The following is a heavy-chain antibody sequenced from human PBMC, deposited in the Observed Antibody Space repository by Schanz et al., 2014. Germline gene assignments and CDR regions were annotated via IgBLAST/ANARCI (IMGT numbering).Heavy chain of an antibody. D-gene: IGHD1-1*01. CDR3: ARGRVLES. Sequence: EVHLVESGGGLVQPGGSLRLSCAASGITFSSHSFNWVRQAPGKGLEWVSAISGSGGSTYYADSVKGRFTISRDNSKNTLYLQMNSLRAEDTAVYYCARGRVLESWGQGTLVTVSS. CDR2: ISGSGGST. CDR1: GITFSSHS. V-gene: IGHV3-23*04. J-gene: IGHJ5*02.